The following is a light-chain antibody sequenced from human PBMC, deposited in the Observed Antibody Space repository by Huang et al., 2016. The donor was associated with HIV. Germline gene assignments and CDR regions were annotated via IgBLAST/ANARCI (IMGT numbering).Light chain of an antibody. Sequence: DIIMTQSPDSLAVSLGERATLNCRSSQSVYSSSTCNDYMAWFQQKPGQPPRLLLFWASTREAGVPDRFTGSGSGTHFTLTIASLEAEDAAIYYCQQYYSSPQTFGQGTRVEVK. CDR3: QQYYSSPQT. CDR1: QSVYSSSTCNDY. V-gene: IGKV4-1*01. J-gene: IGKJ1*01. CDR2: WAS.